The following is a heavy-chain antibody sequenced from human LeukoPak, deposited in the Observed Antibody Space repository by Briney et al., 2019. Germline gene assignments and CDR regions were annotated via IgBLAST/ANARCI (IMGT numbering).Heavy chain of an antibody. CDR3: ARDGGWPGYFDI. V-gene: IGHV3-33*01. D-gene: IGHD3-16*01. CDR1: GFTFSSYG. J-gene: IGHJ3*02. CDR2: IGYDGTNE. Sequence: GRSLRLSCAASGFTFSSYGMHWVRQAPGKGLEWVALIGYDGTNEYYADSVKGRFTISRDNSKNTLYLQMKSLRAEDTAVYYCARDGGWPGYFDIWGQGTMVTVSS.